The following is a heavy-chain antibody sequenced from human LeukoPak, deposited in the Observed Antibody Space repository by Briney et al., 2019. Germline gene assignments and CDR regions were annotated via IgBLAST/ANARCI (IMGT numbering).Heavy chain of an antibody. CDR3: ARDADGYYDSSGYYFNAFDI. Sequence: ASVKVSCKVSGYTLTELSMHWVRQAPGKGLEWMGGFDPEDGETIYAQKFQGRVTMTEDTSTDTAYMELSSLRSEDTAVYYCARDADGYYDSSGYYFNAFDIWGQGTMVTVSS. V-gene: IGHV1-24*01. CDR2: FDPEDGET. CDR1: GYTLTELS. D-gene: IGHD3-22*01. J-gene: IGHJ3*02.